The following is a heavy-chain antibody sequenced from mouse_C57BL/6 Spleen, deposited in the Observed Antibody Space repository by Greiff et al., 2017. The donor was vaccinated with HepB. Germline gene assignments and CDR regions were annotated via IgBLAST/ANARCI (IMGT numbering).Heavy chain of an antibody. V-gene: IGHV1-64*01. Sequence: QVQLQQPGAELVKPGASVKLSCKASGYTFTSYWMHWVKQRPGQGLEWIGMIHPNSGSTNYNEKFKSKATLTVDKSSSTAYMQLSSLTSEDSAVYYWARVGVYDGPYYAMDYWGQGTSVTVSS. CDR1: GYTFTSYW. CDR3: ARVGVYDGPYYAMDY. J-gene: IGHJ4*01. D-gene: IGHD2-3*01. CDR2: IHPNSGST.